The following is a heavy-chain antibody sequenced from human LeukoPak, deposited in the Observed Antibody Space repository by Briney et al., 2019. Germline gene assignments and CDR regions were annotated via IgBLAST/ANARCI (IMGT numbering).Heavy chain of an antibody. D-gene: IGHD5-24*01. CDR3: AKDIRHLMATIPSDAFDI. V-gene: IGHV3-7*03. CDR2: IKRGGSEK. CDR1: GFTCSSYW. J-gene: IGHJ3*02. Sequence: GGSLRLSCAASGFTCSSYWLSWVRQAPGKGLEWVANIKRGGSEKYYVDSVKGRFTISRDNAKNSLYLQMNSLRAEDTALYYCAKDIRHLMATIPSDAFDIWGQGTMVTVSS.